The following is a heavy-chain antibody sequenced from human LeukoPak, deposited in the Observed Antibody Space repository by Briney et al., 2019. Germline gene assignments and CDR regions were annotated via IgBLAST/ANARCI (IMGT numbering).Heavy chain of an antibody. CDR2: ISWNSGSI. Sequence: GRSLTLSCAASGFTFDDYAMHWVRQAPGKGLEWVSGISWNSGSIGYADSVKGRFTISRDNAKNSLYLQMNSLRAEDTALYYCAKAPEAGTRLDNWFDPWGQGTLVTVSS. CDR1: GFTFDDYA. CDR3: AKAPEAGTRLDNWFDP. D-gene: IGHD6-13*01. V-gene: IGHV3-9*01. J-gene: IGHJ5*02.